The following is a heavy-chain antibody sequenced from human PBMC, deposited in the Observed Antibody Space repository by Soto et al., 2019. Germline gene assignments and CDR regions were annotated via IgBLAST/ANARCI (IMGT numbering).Heavy chain of an antibody. CDR1: GGSMSSCY. CDR2: IYYSGST. Sequence: SETLCNTYTGSGGSMSSCYWSWIRQPPGKGLEWIGYIYYSGSTNYNPSLKSRVTISVDTSKNQFSLKLSSVTAADTAVYYCARVGYYGSGSLDAFDIWGQGTMVT. D-gene: IGHD3-10*01. V-gene: IGHV4-59*08. J-gene: IGHJ3*02. CDR3: ARVGYYGSGSLDAFDI.